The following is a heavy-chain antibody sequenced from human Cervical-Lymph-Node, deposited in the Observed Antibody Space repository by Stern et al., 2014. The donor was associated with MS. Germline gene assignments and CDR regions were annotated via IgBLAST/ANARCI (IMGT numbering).Heavy chain of an antibody. Sequence: QLQLQESGPGLVKPSETLSLTCNVSGGSMPDYYWSWIRQPPGKGLEWIGYVYHTGSTSYNPSLQSRVSISIDTSKSQFSLKVKSVTAADTAVYYCARGGRMASMFYWGQGTPVTVSS. J-gene: IGHJ4*02. CDR2: VYHTGST. V-gene: IGHV4-59*01. D-gene: IGHD5-12*01. CDR1: GGSMPDYY. CDR3: ARGGRMASMFY.